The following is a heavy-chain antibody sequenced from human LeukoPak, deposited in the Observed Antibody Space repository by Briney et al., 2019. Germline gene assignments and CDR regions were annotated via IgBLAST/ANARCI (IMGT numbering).Heavy chain of an antibody. Sequence: ASVKVSCKASAYTFIGYYMHWVRQAPGQGLEWMGWINPDSGGTNYAQQFQGRVTMTRDTSISTAYMDLSRLTSDDTGVYYCARRMAESYYDSSGYPSLGYWGQGTLVTVSS. V-gene: IGHV1-2*02. CDR1: AYTFIGYY. D-gene: IGHD3-22*01. J-gene: IGHJ4*02. CDR3: ARRMAESYYDSSGYPSLGY. CDR2: INPDSGGT.